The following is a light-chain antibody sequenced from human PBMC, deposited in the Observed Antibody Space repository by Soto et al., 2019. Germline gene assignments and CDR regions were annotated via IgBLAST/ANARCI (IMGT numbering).Light chain of an antibody. J-gene: IGKJ4*01. CDR1: QSISSN. Sequence: EIGLRQSPDTLSLSTGERATLSCMTSQSISSNYLAWYQQKPAQAPRLLIYAASTRATGIPARFSGSGSGTEFTLTISSLQSEDFAVYYCQHYTNWPLTFGGGTKVDIK. CDR3: QHYTNWPLT. V-gene: IGKV3-15*01. CDR2: AAS.